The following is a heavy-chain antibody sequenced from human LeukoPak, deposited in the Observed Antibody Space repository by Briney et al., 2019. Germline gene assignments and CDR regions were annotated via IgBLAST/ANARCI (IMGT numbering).Heavy chain of an antibody. CDR1: GFTFSSYA. J-gene: IGHJ4*02. Sequence: GGSLRLSCAASGFTFSSYAMSWVRQAPGKGLEWVSTISGSGAGTYYADSVKGRFTISRDNSKNTVYLQMNSLRAEDTAVYYCAASGWLGYFDYWGQGTLVTVSS. CDR3: AASGWLGYFDY. CDR2: ISGSGAGT. D-gene: IGHD6-19*01. V-gene: IGHV3-23*01.